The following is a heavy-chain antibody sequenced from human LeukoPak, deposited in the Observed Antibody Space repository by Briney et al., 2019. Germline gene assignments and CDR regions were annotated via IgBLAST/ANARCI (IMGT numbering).Heavy chain of an antibody. J-gene: IGHJ4*02. V-gene: IGHV5-51*01. CDR1: GSTFTNYW. CDR3: ARGGEMAADFDS. Sequence: GGSLQISCQGSGSTFTNYWIGWGRLVPGKGLGWMGIIYPGEHDTKCSPSVQGQLTLSADRSKSTAYLQWSSLKASDSAMYYCARGGEMAADFDSWGQGSLGTVSS. D-gene: IGHD5-24*01. CDR2: IYPGEHDT.